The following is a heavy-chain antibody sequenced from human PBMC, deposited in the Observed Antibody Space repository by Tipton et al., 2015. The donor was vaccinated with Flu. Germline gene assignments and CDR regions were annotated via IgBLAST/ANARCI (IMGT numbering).Heavy chain of an antibody. CDR2: IYYSGST. CDR1: GGSISSYY. D-gene: IGHD2-15*01. CDR3: ARGIGQDLYYYYGMDV. J-gene: IGHJ6*02. V-gene: IGHV4-59*01. Sequence: TLSLTCTVSGGSISSYYWSWIRQPPRKGLEWIGYIYYSGSTNYNPSPKSRVTISVDTSKNQFSLKLSSVTAADTAVYYCARGIGQDLYYYYGMDVWGQGTTVTVSS.